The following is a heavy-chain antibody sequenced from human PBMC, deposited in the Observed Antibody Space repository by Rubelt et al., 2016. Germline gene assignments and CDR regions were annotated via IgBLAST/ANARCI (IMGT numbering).Heavy chain of an antibody. Sequence: GKGLEWVAVISYDGNIENYADSVRGRFTISRDQSKNTLYLQMSSLRAEDTAVYYCARDRLPIQYNGLDVWGQGTTVTVSS. CDR3: ARDRLPIQYNGLDV. D-gene: IGHD2-21*01. V-gene: IGHV3-30*14. CDR2: ISYDGNIE. J-gene: IGHJ6*02.